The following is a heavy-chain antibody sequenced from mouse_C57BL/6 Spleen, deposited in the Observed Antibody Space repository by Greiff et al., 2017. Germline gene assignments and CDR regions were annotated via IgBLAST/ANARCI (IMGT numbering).Heavy chain of an antibody. Sequence: EVKLVESGPGLVKPSQSLSLTCSVTGYSITSGYSWNWIRPFPGTHLEWMGYISYDGSNNYNPSLKNRISSTRDTSKNQFFLKLNSVTTEDTATDYCARDDFSILDYWGQGTTLTVSS. V-gene: IGHV3-6*01. D-gene: IGHD2-5*01. CDR3: ARDDFSILDY. CDR1: GYSITSGYS. J-gene: IGHJ2*01. CDR2: ISYDGSN.